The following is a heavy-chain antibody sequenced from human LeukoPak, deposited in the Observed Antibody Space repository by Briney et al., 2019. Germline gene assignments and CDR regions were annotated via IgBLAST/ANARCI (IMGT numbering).Heavy chain of an antibody. CDR2: IKQDGSEK. J-gene: IGHJ6*03. CDR1: GFTFSSYW. CDR3: ARVVYSSSWSMWGNVDHYYYYMDV. Sequence: PGGSLRLSCAASGFTFSSYWMSWVRQAPGKGLEGVANIKQDGSEKYYVDSVKGRFTISRDNAKNSLYLQVNSLRAEDTAVYYCARVVYSSSWSMWGNVDHYYYYMDVWGKGTTVTVSS. V-gene: IGHV3-7*01. D-gene: IGHD6-13*01.